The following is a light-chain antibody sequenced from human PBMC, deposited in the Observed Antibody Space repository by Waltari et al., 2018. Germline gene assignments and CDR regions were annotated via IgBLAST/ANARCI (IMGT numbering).Light chain of an antibody. V-gene: IGLV1-44*01. CDR2: TNN. CDR3: AAWDDSLRGYV. J-gene: IGLJ1*01. Sequence: QSVLTQPPPASGTPGQRVTISFSGSSSTIGSNTVICYQQLPGTAPKLLIYTNNQRPSGVPDRFSGSKSGTSASLAISGLQSGDEADYYCAAWDDSLRGYVFGTGTKVTVL. CDR1: SSTIGSNT.